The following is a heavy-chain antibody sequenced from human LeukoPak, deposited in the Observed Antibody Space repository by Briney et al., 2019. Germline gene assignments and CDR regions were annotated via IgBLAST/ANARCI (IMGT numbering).Heavy chain of an antibody. CDR3: ARGSDHRIVGATEGEENDY. CDR1: GYTFTSYG. CDR2: ISAYNGNT. D-gene: IGHD1-26*01. J-gene: IGHJ4*02. V-gene: IGHV1-18*01. Sequence: ASVKVSCKASGYTFTSYGISWVRQAPGQGLEWMGWISAYNGNTNYAQKLQGRVTMTTDTSTSTAYMELRSLRSDDTAVYYCARGSDHRIVGATEGEENDYWGQGTLVTVSS.